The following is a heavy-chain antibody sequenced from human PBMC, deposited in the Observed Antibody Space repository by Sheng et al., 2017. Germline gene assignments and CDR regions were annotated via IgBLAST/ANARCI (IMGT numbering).Heavy chain of an antibody. CDR3: ARDGDSYGPDFDY. Sequence: EVQLVESGGDLIQPGGPVRLSCAASGFTFSTYWMNWVRQAPGKGLVWVARINKDGSDVMYADSVKGRFTISRDNAKNTLYVQMNSLRAEDTAIYFCARDGDSYGPDFDYWGQGTLVTVSS. CDR1: GFTFSTYW. V-gene: IGHV3-74*03. CDR2: INKDGSDV. D-gene: IGHD5-18*01. J-gene: IGHJ4*02.